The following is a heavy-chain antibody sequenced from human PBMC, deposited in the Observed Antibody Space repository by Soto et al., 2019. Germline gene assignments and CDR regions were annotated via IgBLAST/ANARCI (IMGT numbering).Heavy chain of an antibody. Sequence: PGGSLRLSCAASGFTFSSYAMSWVRQAPGKGLEWVSAISGSGGSTYYADSVKGRFTISRDNSKNTLYLQMNSLRAEDTAVYYCDAKKEYYYDSSGPGFDYWGQGTLVTVSS. J-gene: IGHJ4*02. CDR3: DAKKEYYYDSSGPGFDY. CDR1: GFTFSSYA. V-gene: IGHV3-23*01. CDR2: ISGSGGST. D-gene: IGHD3-22*01.